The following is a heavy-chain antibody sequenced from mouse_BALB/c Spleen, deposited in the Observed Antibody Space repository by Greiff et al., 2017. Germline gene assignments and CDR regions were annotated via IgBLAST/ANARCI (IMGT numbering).Heavy chain of an antibody. CDR3: ARNYYYGSSWNYAMDY. D-gene: IGHD1-1*01. V-gene: IGHV2-2*02. Sequence: QVQLQQSGPGLVQPSQSLSITCTVSGFSLTSYGVHWVRQSPGKGLEWLGVIWSGGSTDYNAAFISRLSISKDNSKSQVFFKMNSLQANDTAIYYCARNYYYGSSWNYAMDYWGQGTSVTVSS. J-gene: IGHJ4*01. CDR2: IWSGGST. CDR1: GFSLTSYG.